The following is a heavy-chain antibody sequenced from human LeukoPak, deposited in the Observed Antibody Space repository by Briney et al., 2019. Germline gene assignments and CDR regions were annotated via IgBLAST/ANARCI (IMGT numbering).Heavy chain of an antibody. D-gene: IGHD2-2*02. J-gene: IGHJ3*02. CDR2: IIPIFGTA. CDR3: ARGYCSSTSCYKGAFDI. V-gene: IGHV1-69*13. CDR1: GGTFSSYA. Sequence: GASVKVSCKASGGTFSSYAISWVRQAPGQGLEWMGGIIPIFGTANYAQKFQGRVTITADESTSTAYMELSSLRSEDTAVYYCARGYCSSTSCYKGAFDIRGQGTMVTVSS.